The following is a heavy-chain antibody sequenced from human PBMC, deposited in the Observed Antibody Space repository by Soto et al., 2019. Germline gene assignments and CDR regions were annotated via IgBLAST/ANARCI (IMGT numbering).Heavy chain of an antibody. CDR3: ARRGGSSSYYYYYGMDV. J-gene: IGHJ6*02. Sequence: GQSLKISCKGSGYSFTSYWIGWVRQMPGKGLEWMVIIYPGDSDTRYSPSFQGQVTISADKSISTAYLQWSSLKASDTAMYYCARRGGSSSYYYYYGMDVWGQGTTVTVSS. D-gene: IGHD6-13*01. CDR2: IYPGDSDT. V-gene: IGHV5-51*01. CDR1: GYSFTSYW.